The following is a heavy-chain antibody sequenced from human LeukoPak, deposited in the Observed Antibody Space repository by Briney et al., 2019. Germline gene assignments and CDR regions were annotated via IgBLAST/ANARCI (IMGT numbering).Heavy chain of an antibody. CDR3: ARVEGRSWYGAFDI. CDR2: ISGGAGST. D-gene: IGHD6-13*01. CDR1: AITFSTYA. J-gene: IGHJ3*02. Sequence: GGSLRLSCAASAITFSTYAMSWVRQAPGKGLECDSGISGGAGSTYYADSVKGRFTISRDNAKNSLYLQMNSLRAEDTAVYYCARVEGRSWYGAFDIWGQGTMVTVSS. V-gene: IGHV3-23*01.